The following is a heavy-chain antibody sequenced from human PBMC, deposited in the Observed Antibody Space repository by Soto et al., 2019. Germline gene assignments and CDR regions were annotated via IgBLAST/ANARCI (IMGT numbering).Heavy chain of an antibody. Sequence: SETLSLTCSVSGASISNYYWSWIRQPPGKGLEWIGYVYNNGRTNYNPSLTSRITILLDTSKDQFSLRLSSVTAADTALYYCARTTGDSVWFDSWGQGTLVTVSS. D-gene: IGHD1-1*01. CDR2: VYNNGRT. J-gene: IGHJ5*01. V-gene: IGHV4-59*13. CDR1: GASISNYY. CDR3: ARTTGDSVWFDS.